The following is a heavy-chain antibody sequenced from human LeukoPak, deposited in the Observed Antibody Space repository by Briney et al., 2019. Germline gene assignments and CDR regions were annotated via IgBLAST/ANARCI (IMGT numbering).Heavy chain of an antibody. CDR1: GFTFSTYG. V-gene: IGHV3-30*03. D-gene: IGHD2-8*02. Sequence: GGSLRLSCAASGFTFSTYGMHWVRQAPGKGLEWVAVIASHSRDAHYSDSVKGRFTISRDNSKDTLYLQMNNLGVEDTAVYYCARDRLNRADCTACYSAVFDYWGQGALVTVST. CDR3: ARDRLNRADCTACYSAVFDY. J-gene: IGHJ4*02. CDR2: IASHSRDA.